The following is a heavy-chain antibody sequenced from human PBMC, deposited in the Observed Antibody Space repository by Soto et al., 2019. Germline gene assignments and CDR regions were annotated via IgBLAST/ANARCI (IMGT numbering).Heavy chain of an antibody. J-gene: IGHJ4*02. CDR1: GYSFANYW. V-gene: IGHV5-51*01. CDR3: ARHPSDYNNYGGVFDY. CDR2: FYPGDSDT. Sequence: GESLTISCKGSGYSFANYWIGWVRQMPGKGLEWMGIFYPGDSDTKYSPSFQGQVTISADKSINTAYLQWSSLKASDTAMYYCARHPSDYNNYGGVFDYWGQGTLVTVSS. D-gene: IGHD4-4*01.